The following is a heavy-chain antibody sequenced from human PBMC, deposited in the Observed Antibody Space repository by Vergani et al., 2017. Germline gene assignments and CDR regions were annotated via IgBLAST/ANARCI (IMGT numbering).Heavy chain of an antibody. D-gene: IGHD2-2*01. V-gene: IGHV1-69*01. J-gene: IGHJ3*02. Sequence: QVQLVQSGAEVKKPGSSVKVSCKASGGTFSSYAISWVRQARGQGLEWMGGIIPIFGTANYAQKFQGRVTITADESTSTAYMELSSLRSEDTAVYYCAGSSVIVVVPAATPDAFDIWGQGTMVTVSS. CDR3: AGSSVIVVVPAATPDAFDI. CDR2: IIPIFGTA. CDR1: GGTFSSYA.